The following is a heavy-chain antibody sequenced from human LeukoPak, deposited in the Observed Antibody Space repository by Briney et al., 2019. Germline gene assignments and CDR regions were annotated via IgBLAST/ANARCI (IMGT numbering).Heavy chain of an antibody. CDR3: ARRNIAVAGRGYYYGMDV. V-gene: IGHV1-8*01. J-gene: IGHJ6*02. Sequence: ASVKVSCKASGYTFTTYNINWVRQATGQGLEWMGWMNPNSGDTAFAQKFQGRVTITADESTSTAYMELSSLRSEDTAVYYCARRNIAVAGRGYYYGMDVWGQGTTVTVSS. CDR1: GYTFTTYN. CDR2: MNPNSGDT. D-gene: IGHD6-19*01.